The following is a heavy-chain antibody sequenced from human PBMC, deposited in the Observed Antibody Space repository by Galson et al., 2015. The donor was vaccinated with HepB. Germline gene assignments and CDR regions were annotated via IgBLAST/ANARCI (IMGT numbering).Heavy chain of an antibody. Sequence: SVKVSCKASGGTFSSYAISWVRQAPGQGLEWMGGIIPIFGTANYAQKFQGRVTITADKSTSTAYMELSSLRSEDTAVYYCARAIYCSSPSCYGVGSGYYGMDVWGQGTPVTVSS. CDR1: GGTFSSYA. V-gene: IGHV1-69*06. CDR3: ARAIYCSSPSCYGVGSGYYGMDV. D-gene: IGHD2-2*01. CDR2: IIPIFGTA. J-gene: IGHJ6*02.